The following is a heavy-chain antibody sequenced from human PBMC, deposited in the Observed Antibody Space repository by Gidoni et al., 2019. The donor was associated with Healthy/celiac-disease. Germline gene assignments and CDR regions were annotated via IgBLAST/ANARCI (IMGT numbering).Heavy chain of an antibody. CDR3: AAEDPTHSWFDP. J-gene: IGHJ5*02. CDR1: GLHFSTSA. D-gene: IGHD4-4*01. V-gene: IGHV1-58*02. Sequence: HMQLVQSGPEVKKPGTSVKVSCKASGLHFSTSAMQWMRQTRGQRLEWIGWIVVGSGNTNYAQKFQERVSITRDMSTSTAYMELSSLRSEDTAVYYCAAEDPTHSWFDPWGQGTLVTVSS. CDR2: IVVGSGNT.